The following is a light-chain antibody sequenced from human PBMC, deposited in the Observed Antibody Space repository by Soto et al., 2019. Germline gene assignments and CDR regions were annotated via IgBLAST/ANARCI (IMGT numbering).Light chain of an antibody. CDR2: GAS. J-gene: IGKJ1*01. CDR1: QSVSTTY. Sequence: EIVLTQSPGTLSLSPGERATLSCRASQSVSTTYLAWYQQKPGQAPRLLIYGASRRATGIPDRFSGSGSGTDFTLTISRLEPDDFAVYYCQEYGSSRTFGQGTKVDI. V-gene: IGKV3-20*01. CDR3: QEYGSSRT.